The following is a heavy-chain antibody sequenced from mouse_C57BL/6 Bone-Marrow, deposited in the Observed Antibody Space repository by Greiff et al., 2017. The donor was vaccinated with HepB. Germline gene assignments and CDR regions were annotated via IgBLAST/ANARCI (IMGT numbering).Heavy chain of an antibody. CDR3: TLGNYGSSLYYFDY. CDR1: GFNIKDDY. V-gene: IGHV14-4*01. D-gene: IGHD1-1*01. Sequence: EVQLQQSGAELVRPGASVKLSCTASGFNIKDDYMHWVKQRPEQGLEWIGWIDPENGDTEYASKFQGKATITADTSSNTAYLQLSSLTSEDTAVYYCTLGNYGSSLYYFDYWGQGTTLTVSS. CDR2: IDPENGDT. J-gene: IGHJ2*01.